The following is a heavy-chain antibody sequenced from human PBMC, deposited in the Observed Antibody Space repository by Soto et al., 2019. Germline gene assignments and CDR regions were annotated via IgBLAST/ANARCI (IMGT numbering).Heavy chain of an antibody. Sequence: QVQLVESGGGVVQPGRSLRLSCAASGFTFNNYGMHWVRQAPGKGLEWVATISNDGSDKYYAESVKGRLTISRDNSKNTVYLQMNSLRADDTALYYCAKYQGIAASHGVGWGQGTMVTVSS. D-gene: IGHD6-13*01. J-gene: IGHJ3*01. V-gene: IGHV3-30*18. CDR1: GFTFNNYG. CDR2: ISNDGSDK. CDR3: AKYQGIAASHGVG.